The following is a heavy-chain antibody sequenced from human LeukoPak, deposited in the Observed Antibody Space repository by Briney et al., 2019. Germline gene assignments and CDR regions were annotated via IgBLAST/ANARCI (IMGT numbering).Heavy chain of an antibody. D-gene: IGHD5-24*01. V-gene: IGHV3-30*18. J-gene: IGHJ3*02. CDR3: AKDQGDGYNWGAFDI. CDR1: GFTFSSYG. CDR2: ISYDGSNK. Sequence: GRSLRLSCAASGFTFSSYGMYWVRQAPGKGLEWVAVISYDGSNKYYAESVKGRFTISRDNSKNTLYLQMNSLRAEDTAVYYCAKDQGDGYNWGAFDIWGQGTMVTVSS.